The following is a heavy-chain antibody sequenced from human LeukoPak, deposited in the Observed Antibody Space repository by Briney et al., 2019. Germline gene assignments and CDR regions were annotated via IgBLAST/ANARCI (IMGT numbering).Heavy chain of an antibody. CDR3: ARPECCSSTSCRFDY. CDR1: GYSFTSYW. CDR2: IYPGDSDT. V-gene: IGHV5-51*01. Sequence: GESLKISCKGSGYSFTSYWIGWVRQMPGKGLEWMGIIYPGDSDTRYSPSFQGQVTISADKSISTAYLQWSSLKASDTAMYYCARPECCSSTSCRFDYWGQGTLVTVSS. D-gene: IGHD2-2*01. J-gene: IGHJ4*02.